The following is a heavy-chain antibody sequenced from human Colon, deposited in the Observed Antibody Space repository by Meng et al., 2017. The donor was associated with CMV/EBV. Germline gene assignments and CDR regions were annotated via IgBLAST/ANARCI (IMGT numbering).Heavy chain of an antibody. Sequence: FTFSGSAMHWVRQASGKGLEWVGRIRSKANSYATAYAASVKGRFTISRDDSKNTAYLQMNSLKTEDTAVYYCTSRPDCSSTSCPSFDYWGQGTLVTVSS. CDR1: FTFSGSA. CDR2: IRSKANSYAT. CDR3: TSRPDCSSTSCPSFDY. J-gene: IGHJ4*02. V-gene: IGHV3-73*01. D-gene: IGHD2-2*01.